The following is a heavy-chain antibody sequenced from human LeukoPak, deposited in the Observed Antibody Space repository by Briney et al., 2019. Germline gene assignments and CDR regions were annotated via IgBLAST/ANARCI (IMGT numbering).Heavy chain of an antibody. D-gene: IGHD3-16*02. CDR1: GGSISPYF. Sequence: SETLSLTCTVSGGSISPYFWSWIRQPPGKGLEWIGYISYSGSTNYNPSLKSRVTISVDTSKNQFSLKLSSVTAADTAVYYCARGGLEDYVWGSYRRGAFDIWGQGTMVTVSS. CDR3: ARGGLEDYVWGSYRRGAFDI. V-gene: IGHV4-59*12. J-gene: IGHJ3*02. CDR2: ISYSGST.